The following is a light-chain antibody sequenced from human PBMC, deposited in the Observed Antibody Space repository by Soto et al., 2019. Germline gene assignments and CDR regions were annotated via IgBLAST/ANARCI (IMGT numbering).Light chain of an antibody. CDR3: QHYNSYSAA. CDR2: DAS. CDR1: QSISSW. V-gene: IGKV1-5*01. Sequence: DIQMTQSPSTLSASVGDRVTITCRASQSISSWLAWYQQKPGKAPKLLIYDASSLESGVPPRFSGSGSGTEFTLTTSSLQPDDFATYYCQHYNSYSAAFGQGTKVELK. J-gene: IGKJ1*01.